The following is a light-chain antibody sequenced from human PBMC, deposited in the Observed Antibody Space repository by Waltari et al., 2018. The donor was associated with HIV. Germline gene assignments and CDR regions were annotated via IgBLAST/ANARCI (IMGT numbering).Light chain of an antibody. J-gene: IGLJ3*02. Sequence: QSVLTQPPSASGTPGPTVTIPCSGSRSNLGSNTVNWYQQLPGTAPKLLMYSNNVRPSGVPGRFSGFKAGTSASLAIGGHQAQEEADYCWTTWDGSLSVLVFGGGTEVTVL. CDR2: SNN. CDR1: RSNLGSNT. CDR3: TTWDGSLSVLV. V-gene: IGLV1-44*01.